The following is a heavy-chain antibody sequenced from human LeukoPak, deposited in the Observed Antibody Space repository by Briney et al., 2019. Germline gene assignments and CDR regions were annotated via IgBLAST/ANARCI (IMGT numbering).Heavy chain of an antibody. Sequence: ASVTVSCKASGYTFTSYGISWVRQAPGQGLEWMGWISAYNGNTNYAQKLQGRVTMTTDTSTSTAYMELRSLRSDDTAVYYCARDVEKTSGYYSSFHYFDYWGQGTLVTVSS. J-gene: IGHJ4*02. CDR2: ISAYNGNT. V-gene: IGHV1-18*01. CDR3: ARDVEKTSGYYSSFHYFDY. CDR1: GYTFTSYG. D-gene: IGHD3-22*01.